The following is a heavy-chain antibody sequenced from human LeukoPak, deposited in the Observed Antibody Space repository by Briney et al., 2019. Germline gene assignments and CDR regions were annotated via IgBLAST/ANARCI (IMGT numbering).Heavy chain of an antibody. CDR2: INHSGST. V-gene: IGHV4-34*01. D-gene: IGHD4-4*01. Sequence: SETLSLTRAVYGGSFSGYYWSWIRQPPGKGLEWIGEINHSGSTNYNPSLKSRVTISVDTSKNQFSLKLSSVTAADTAVYYCASRSDYSSDYYFDYWGQGTLVTVSS. CDR3: ASRSDYSSDYYFDY. J-gene: IGHJ4*02. CDR1: GGSFSGYY.